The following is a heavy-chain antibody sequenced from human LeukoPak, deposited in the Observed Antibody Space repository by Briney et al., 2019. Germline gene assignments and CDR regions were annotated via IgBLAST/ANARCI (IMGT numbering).Heavy chain of an antibody. CDR1: GGSFSGYY. J-gene: IGHJ5*02. CDR2: INHSGST. CDR3: ARDQRCSGGSCYSSRGWFDP. D-gene: IGHD2-15*01. V-gene: IGHV4-34*01. Sequence: SEALSLTCAVYGGSFSGYYWSWIRQPPGKGLEWIGEINHSGSTNYNPSLKSRVTISVDTSKNQFSLKLSSVTAADTAVYYCARDQRCSGGSCYSSRGWFDPWGQGTLVTVSS.